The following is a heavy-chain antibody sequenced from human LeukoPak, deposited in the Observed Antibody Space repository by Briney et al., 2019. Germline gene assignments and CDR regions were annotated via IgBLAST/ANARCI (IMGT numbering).Heavy chain of an antibody. J-gene: IGHJ4*02. D-gene: IGHD3-3*01. CDR1: GFTFSNYG. V-gene: IGHV3-30*04. CDR2: ISPDGSNK. CDR3: AKDPHDFWSGYPYYFDY. Sequence: GGSLRLSCAASGFTFSNYGIHWVRQAPGKGLEWVAVISPDGSNKYYADSVEGRFTISRDNSKNTLYLQIHSLRVEDTAVYYCAKDPHDFWSGYPYYFDYWGQGTLVTVSS.